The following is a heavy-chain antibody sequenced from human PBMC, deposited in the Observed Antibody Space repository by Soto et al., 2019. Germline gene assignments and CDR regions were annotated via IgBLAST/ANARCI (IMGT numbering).Heavy chain of an antibody. J-gene: IGHJ2*01. D-gene: IGHD3-22*01. CDR3: ARGMGGYDTL. CDR1: VGSISSGGYY. V-gene: IGHV4-31*03. CDR2: IYYSGST. Sequence: SETLSLTCTFSVGSISSGGYYCSWIRQHPGKGLEWIGYIYYSGSTYYNPSLKSRVTISVDTSKNQFSLKLSSVTAADTAVYYCARGMGGYDTLLGRGTLVIVS.